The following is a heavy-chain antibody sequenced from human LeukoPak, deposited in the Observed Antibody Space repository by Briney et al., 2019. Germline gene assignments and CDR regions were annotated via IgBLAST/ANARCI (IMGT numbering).Heavy chain of an antibody. CDR2: MNPNSGNT. D-gene: IGHD6-19*01. CDR3: ARGVRYSSGWSLKDHYYFDY. CDR1: GYTFTSYG. J-gene: IGHJ4*02. V-gene: IGHV1-8*02. Sequence: ASVKVSCKASGYTFTSYGISWVRQAPGQGLEWMGWMNPNSGNTGYAQKFQGRVTMTRNTSISTAYMELSSLRPEDTAVYYCARGVRYSSGWSLKDHYYFDYWGQGTLVTVSS.